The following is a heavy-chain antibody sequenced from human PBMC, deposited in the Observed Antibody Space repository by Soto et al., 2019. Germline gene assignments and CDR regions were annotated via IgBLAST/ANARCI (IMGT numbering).Heavy chain of an antibody. CDR1: GFTFSGYA. J-gene: IGHJ6*02. D-gene: IGHD3-22*01. CDR2: TDYEGNNK. Sequence: QVQLVESGGGVVQPGRSLRLSCAASGFTFSGYAMHWVRQAPGKGLEWVALTDYEGNNKYYADSVKGRFTISRDNSRNTLYLQMNSLRAEDTAVYYCSSRTGSGSSGVYAMDVWGQGTMVTVSS. V-gene: IGHV3-33*01. CDR3: SSRTGSGSSGVYAMDV.